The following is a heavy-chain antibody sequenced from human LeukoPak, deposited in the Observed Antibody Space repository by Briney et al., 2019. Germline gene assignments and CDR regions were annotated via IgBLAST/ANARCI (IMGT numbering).Heavy chain of an antibody. CDR1: GGTFSSYA. Sequence: PVKVSCKASGGTFSSYAISWVRQAPGQGLEWMGGIIPIFGTANYAQEFQGRVTITADESTSTAYMELSSLRSEDTAVYYCARGGAIVVVPAAELRFDPWGQGTLVTVSS. CDR3: ARGGAIVVVPAAELRFDP. D-gene: IGHD2-2*01. V-gene: IGHV1-69*01. J-gene: IGHJ5*02. CDR2: IIPIFGTA.